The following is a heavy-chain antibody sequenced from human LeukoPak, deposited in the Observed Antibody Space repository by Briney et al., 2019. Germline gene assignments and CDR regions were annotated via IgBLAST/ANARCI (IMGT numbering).Heavy chain of an antibody. V-gene: IGHV4-59*01. CDR3: ARWGYGSVSYYKGGFDY. CDR2: IYYSGST. D-gene: IGHD3-10*01. Sequence: SETLSLTCTVSGGSISSYYWSWIRQPPGKGLEWIGYIYYSGSTSYNPSLKSRVTISVDTSKNQFSLKLSSVTAADTAVYYCARWGYGSVSYYKGGFDYWGQGTLVTVSS. CDR1: GGSISSYY. J-gene: IGHJ4*02.